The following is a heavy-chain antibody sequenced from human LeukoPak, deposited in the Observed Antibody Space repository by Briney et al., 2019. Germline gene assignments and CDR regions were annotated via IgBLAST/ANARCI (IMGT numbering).Heavy chain of an antibody. V-gene: IGHV3-30*02. Sequence: GGSLRLSCAASGFTFSSFGIHWVRQAPGEGLEWVAYIGYSGTDTYYADSVKGRFTISRDNSKNTVHLQVKSLRAADTALYSFARVFTERKYYTPFGGRGPLVPVSS. CDR2: IGYSGTDT. J-gene: IGHJ4*02. CDR3: ARVFTERKYYTPF. D-gene: IGHD2/OR15-2a*01. CDR1: GFTFSSFG.